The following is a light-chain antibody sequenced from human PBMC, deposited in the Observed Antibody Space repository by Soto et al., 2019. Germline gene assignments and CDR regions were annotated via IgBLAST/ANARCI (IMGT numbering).Light chain of an antibody. J-gene: IGKJ4*01. V-gene: IGKV3-11*01. CDR1: QSVSSS. Sequence: EIVLTQSPATLSLSPGERATLSCRASQSVSSSLAWYQQKPGQAPWLLIYDASYRASGIPATFSGRGSGTDVTLTISSLEPEDFAVYYCQQRYNWSLTFGGGTKVEIK. CDR2: DAS. CDR3: QQRYNWSLT.